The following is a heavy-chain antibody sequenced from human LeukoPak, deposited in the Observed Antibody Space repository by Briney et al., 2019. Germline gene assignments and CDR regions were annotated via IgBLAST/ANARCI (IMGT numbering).Heavy chain of an antibody. Sequence: GGSLRLSCAASGFTFDDYAMHWVRQAPGKGLEWVSGISWNSGSIGYADSVKGRFTISRDNDKNSLYLQMNSLRAEDTALYYCAKSGGFGELLYVDYWGQGTLVAVSS. CDR1: GFTFDDYA. J-gene: IGHJ4*02. D-gene: IGHD3-10*01. CDR2: ISWNSGSI. V-gene: IGHV3-9*01. CDR3: AKSGGFGELLYVDY.